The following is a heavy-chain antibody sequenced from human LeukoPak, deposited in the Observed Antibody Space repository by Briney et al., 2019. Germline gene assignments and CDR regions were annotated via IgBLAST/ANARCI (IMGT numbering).Heavy chain of an antibody. CDR1: GGSIRSYY. CDR3: ASRSGSFSDALDI. CDR2: IHYSEST. Sequence: SETLSLTCTVSGGSIRSYYWGWIRQPPGKGLEWIGYIHYSESTKYNPSLKGRVTMSVDTSKNQFSLKPSSVTAADTAVYYCASRSGSFSDALDIWGQGTLVTVSS. D-gene: IGHD3-10*01. J-gene: IGHJ3*02. V-gene: IGHV4-59*08.